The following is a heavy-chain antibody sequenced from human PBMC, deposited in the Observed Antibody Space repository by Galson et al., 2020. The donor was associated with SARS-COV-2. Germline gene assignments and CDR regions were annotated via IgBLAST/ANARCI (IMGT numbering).Heavy chain of an antibody. CDR3: ARGGKWELTY. J-gene: IGHJ4*02. CDR2: IYYSGST. Sequence: SQTLSLTCTVSGGSISGFYWSWIRQSPGKGLEWVAYIYYSGSTNYNPSLKSRVTISVDTSKNQFSLKLNSVTAADTAVYYCARGGKWELTYWGQGTLVTVSS. V-gene: IGHV4-59*01. D-gene: IGHD1-26*01. CDR1: GGSISGFY.